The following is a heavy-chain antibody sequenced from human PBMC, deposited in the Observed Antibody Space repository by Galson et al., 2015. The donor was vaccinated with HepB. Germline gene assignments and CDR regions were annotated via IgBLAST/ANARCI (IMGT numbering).Heavy chain of an antibody. J-gene: IGHJ4*02. Sequence: SLRLSCAASGFTFSSYGMHWVRQAPGKGLEWVAVISYDGSNKYYADSVKGRFTISRDNSKNTLYLQMNSLRAEDTAVYYCAKGRRITIFGVVDYWGQGTLVTVSS. V-gene: IGHV3-30*18. D-gene: IGHD3-3*01. CDR3: AKGRRITIFGVVDY. CDR2: ISYDGSNK. CDR1: GFTFSSYG.